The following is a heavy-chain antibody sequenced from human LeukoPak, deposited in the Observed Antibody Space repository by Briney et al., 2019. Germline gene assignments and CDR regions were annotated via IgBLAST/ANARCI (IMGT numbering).Heavy chain of an antibody. CDR1: GGTFSSSA. D-gene: IGHD3-10*01. CDR3: ARSMVRGPTIEGAFDI. CDR2: IIPIFGSS. V-gene: IGHV1-69*13. Sequence: PVKVSCKASGGTFSSSAISWVRQAPGQGLEWLGGIIPIFGSSNYAQNFQDRVTITADESTSTAYMELSSLRSEDTAVYYCARSMVRGPTIEGAFDIWGQGTMVTVSS. J-gene: IGHJ3*02.